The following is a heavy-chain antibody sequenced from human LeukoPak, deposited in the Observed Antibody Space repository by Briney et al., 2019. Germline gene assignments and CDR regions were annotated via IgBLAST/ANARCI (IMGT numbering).Heavy chain of an antibody. J-gene: IGHJ4*02. CDR1: GFTFSSYW. CDR2: IKQDGSEK. V-gene: IGHV3-7*03. Sequence: GGSLRLSCAASGFTFSSYWMSWVRQAPGKGLEWVANIKQDGSEKYYVDSVKGRFTISRDNAKNSLYLQMNSLRVEDTAVYYCASQPNDNYDSSVEVVDYWGQGTLVTVSS. CDR3: ASQPNDNYDSSVEVVDY. D-gene: IGHD3-22*01.